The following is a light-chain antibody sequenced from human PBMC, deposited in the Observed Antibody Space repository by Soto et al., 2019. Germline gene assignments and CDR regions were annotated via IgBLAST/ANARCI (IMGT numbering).Light chain of an antibody. CDR1: SSDVGGYHY. CDR2: DVK. V-gene: IGLV2-11*01. Sequence: QSALTQPRSVSGSPGQSVTLSCTGTSSDVGGYHYVTWYQQYPGKAPKVIIYDVKTRPSGVPDRFSGSKSGNTASLTISGLHAEDEADLYCCSDTGDSTYVFGTGTKLTVL. CDR3: CSDTGDSTYV. J-gene: IGLJ1*01.